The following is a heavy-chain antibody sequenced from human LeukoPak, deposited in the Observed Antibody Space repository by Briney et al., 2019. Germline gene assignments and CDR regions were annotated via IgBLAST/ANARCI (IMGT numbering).Heavy chain of an antibody. J-gene: IGHJ4*02. CDR3: AKVNYYASGPKEFDY. CDR2: ISYDGSNK. Sequence: GGSLRLSCAASGFTFSSYAMHWVRQAPGKGLEWVAVISYDGSNKYYADSVKGRFTISRDNSHNTLYLQMNSLRAEDSAVYYCAKVNYYASGPKEFDYWGQGTLVTVSS. CDR1: GFTFSSYA. V-gene: IGHV3-30*04. D-gene: IGHD3-10*01.